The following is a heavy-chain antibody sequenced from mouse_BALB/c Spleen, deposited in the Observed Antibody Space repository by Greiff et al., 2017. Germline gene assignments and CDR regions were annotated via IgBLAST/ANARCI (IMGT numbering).Heavy chain of an antibody. D-gene: IGHD1-1*01. V-gene: IGHV2-2*02. J-gene: IGHJ3*01. CDR3: ARKYYGSSYGSLAY. CDR2: IWSGGST. CDR1: GFSLTSYG. Sequence: VQLQQSGPGLVQPSQSLSITCTVSGFSLTSYGVHWVRQSPGKGLEWLGVIWSGGSTDYNAAFISRLSISKDNSKSQVFFKMNSLQANDTAIYYCARKYYGSSYGSLAYWGQGTLVTVSA.